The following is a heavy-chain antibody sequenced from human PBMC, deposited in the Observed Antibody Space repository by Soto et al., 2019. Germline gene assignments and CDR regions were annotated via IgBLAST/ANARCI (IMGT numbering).Heavy chain of an antibody. V-gene: IGHV1-69*13. J-gene: IGHJ4*02. CDR3: ARDYYDSRAPSYFDY. D-gene: IGHD3-22*01. Sequence: SVKVSCKASGGTFSSYAISWVRQAPGQGLEWMGGIIPIFGTANYAQKFQGRVTITADESTSTAYMELSSLRSEDTAVYYCARDYYDSRAPSYFDYWGQGTLVTVSS. CDR1: GGTFSSYA. CDR2: IIPIFGTA.